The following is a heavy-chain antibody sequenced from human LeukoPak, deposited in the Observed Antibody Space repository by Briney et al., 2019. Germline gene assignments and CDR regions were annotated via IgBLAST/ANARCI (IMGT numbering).Heavy chain of an antibody. Sequence: SETLSLTRTVSGGSISSSNYYWGWIRQPPGKGLEWIGNIYYSGSTYYKPTLKTRFTISVDTSKNQFSLKLTSVTAADTAVYYWARHASVDGNWPRPLDYWGQGSLVTVSS. CDR1: GGSISSSNYY. D-gene: IGHD6-19*01. V-gene: IGHV4-39*01. CDR2: IYYSGST. J-gene: IGHJ4*02. CDR3: ARHASVDGNWPRPLDY.